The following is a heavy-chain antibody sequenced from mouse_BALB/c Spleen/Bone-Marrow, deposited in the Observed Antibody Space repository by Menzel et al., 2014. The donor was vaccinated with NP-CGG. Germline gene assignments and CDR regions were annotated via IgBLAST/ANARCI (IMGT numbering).Heavy chain of an antibody. CDR3: SRGVLAYFDY. D-gene: IGHD2-14*01. Sequence: LVESGPELVKPGASVKVSCKASGYAFTNYNMNWVKQSHGKSLEWIGYIVPYSGGTNYNQKFRGKATLTVDKSSSTAYMHLNSLTSEDSAVYYCSRGVLAYFDYWGQGTTLTVSS. J-gene: IGHJ2*01. CDR1: GYAFTNYN. V-gene: IGHV1S135*01. CDR2: IVPYSGGT.